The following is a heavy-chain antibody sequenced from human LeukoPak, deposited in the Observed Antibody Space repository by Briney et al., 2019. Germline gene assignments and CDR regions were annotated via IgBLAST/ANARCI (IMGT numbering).Heavy chain of an antibody. D-gene: IGHD5-18*01. Sequence: PSETLSLTCTVSGGSISSSSYYWGWIRQPPGKGLEWIGSIYYSGSTYYNPSLKSRVTISVDTSKNQFSLKLSSVTAADTAVYYCARHPYTAMTNWFDPWGQGTLVTVSS. V-gene: IGHV4-39*01. J-gene: IGHJ5*02. CDR3: ARHPYTAMTNWFDP. CDR1: GGSISSSSYY. CDR2: IYYSGST.